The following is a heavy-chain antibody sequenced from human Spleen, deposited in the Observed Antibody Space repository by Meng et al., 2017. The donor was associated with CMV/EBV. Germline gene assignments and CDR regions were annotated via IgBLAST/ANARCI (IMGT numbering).Heavy chain of an antibody. CDR1: GYTFTDYY. D-gene: IGHD2-2*01. CDR3: ARDNWDYCTSSSCYRNNWFDP. Sequence: ASVKVSCKASGYTFTDYYMHWVRQAPGQGLEWMGWISAYNGNTDYAQKFQGRVTMTTDTSTGTAYMELRSLRSDDTAVYYCARDNWDYCTSSSCYRNNWFDPWGQGTLVTVSS. J-gene: IGHJ5*02. CDR2: ISAYNGNT. V-gene: IGHV1-18*04.